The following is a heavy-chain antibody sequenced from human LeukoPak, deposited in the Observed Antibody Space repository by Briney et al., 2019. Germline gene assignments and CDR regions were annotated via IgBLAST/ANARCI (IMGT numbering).Heavy chain of an antibody. V-gene: IGHV1-3*01. CDR3: AREWVWFGESRYFSY. CDR2: INADNGNT. CDR1: GFNFTIYA. J-gene: IGHJ4*02. D-gene: IGHD3-10*01. Sequence: ASVKVSCKASGFNFTIYAMHWMRQAPGQRLEWMAWINADNGNTKYSPKFQGRVTITRDTSASTVYMELSSLTSEDTAVYYCAREWVWFGESRYFSYWGQGTLVTVSS.